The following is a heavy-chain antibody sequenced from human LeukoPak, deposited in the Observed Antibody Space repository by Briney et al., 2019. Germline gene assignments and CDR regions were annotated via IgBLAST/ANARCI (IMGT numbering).Heavy chain of an antibody. V-gene: IGHV3-20*04. CDR3: ARSASIAVDFYFDY. D-gene: IGHD3-3*01. Sequence: GGSLRLSCGVSGFTFDDYGMSWVRQAPGKGLEWVSGINSNGDTTAYADSVKGRFTISRDNARTSLFLLMSSLRAADTAVYYCARSASIAVDFYFDYWGQGTLVTVSS. CDR1: GFTFDDYG. J-gene: IGHJ4*02. CDR2: INSNGDTT.